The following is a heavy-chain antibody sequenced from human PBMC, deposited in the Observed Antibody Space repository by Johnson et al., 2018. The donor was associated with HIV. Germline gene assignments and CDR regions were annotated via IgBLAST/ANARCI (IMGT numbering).Heavy chain of an antibody. J-gene: IGHJ3*02. CDR3: ARERSGSYYVDAFDI. D-gene: IGHD1-26*01. CDR2: ISSNGGST. CDR1: GFTFDDYG. Sequence: VQLVESGGGVVRPGGSLRLSCAASGFTFDDYGMTWVRQAPGKGLEYVSAISSNGGSTYYANSVKGRFTISRDNSKNTLYLQMGSLRAEDMAVYYCARERSGSYYVDAFDIWGQGTMVTVSS. V-gene: IGHV3-64*01.